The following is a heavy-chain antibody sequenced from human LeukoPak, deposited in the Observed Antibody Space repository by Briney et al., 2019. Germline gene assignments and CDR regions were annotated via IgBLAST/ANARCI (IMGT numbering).Heavy chain of an antibody. D-gene: IGHD2-15*01. J-gene: IGHJ5*02. CDR1: GGSISSGGYY. Sequence: SQTLSLTCTVSGGSISSGGYYWSWIRQHPGKGLEWIGYIYYSGNTYYNPSLKSRVIISVDTSKNQFSLKLSSVTAADTAVYYCARSHHYCSGGSCYSPNWFDPWGQGTLVTVSS. CDR3: ARSHHYCSGGSCYSPNWFDP. CDR2: IYYSGNT. V-gene: IGHV4-31*03.